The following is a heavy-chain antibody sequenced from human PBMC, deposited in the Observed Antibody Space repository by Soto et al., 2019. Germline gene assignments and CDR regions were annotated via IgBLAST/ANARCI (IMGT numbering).Heavy chain of an antibody. CDR3: AREGYSSGPNREFDP. J-gene: IGHJ5*02. Sequence: SVKVSCKASGGTFSSYAISWVRQAPGQGLEWMGGIIPIFGTANYAQKFQGRVTITADESTSTAYMELSSLRSEDTAVYYCAREGYSSGPNREFDPWGQGTVVTVSS. CDR2: IIPIFGTA. D-gene: IGHD6-19*01. V-gene: IGHV1-69*13. CDR1: GGTFSSYA.